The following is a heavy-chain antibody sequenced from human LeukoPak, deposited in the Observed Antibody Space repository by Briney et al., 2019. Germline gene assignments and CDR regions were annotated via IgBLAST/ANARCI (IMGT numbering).Heavy chain of an antibody. CDR2: IIPSLGTA. V-gene: IGHV1-69*06. Sequence: PVKVSCKASGYTFNGHYMHWVRQAPGQGLEWMGGIIPSLGTANYAQKFKGRVTITADKSTSTAYMELSSLRSEDTAVYYCARDRIAVAGRKYYYYMDVWGKGTTVTVSS. D-gene: IGHD6-19*01. CDR1: GYTFNGHY. CDR3: ARDRIAVAGRKYYYYMDV. J-gene: IGHJ6*03.